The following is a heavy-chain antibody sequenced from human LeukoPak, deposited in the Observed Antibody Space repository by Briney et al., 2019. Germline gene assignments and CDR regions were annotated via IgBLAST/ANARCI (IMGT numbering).Heavy chain of an antibody. Sequence: PGGSLRLSCAASGFTVSSNYMSWVRQAPGKGLEWVSVIYSGGSTYYADSVKGRFAISRHNSKNTLYLQMNSLRAEDTAVYYCARDHWNYGPGAFDIWGQGTMVTVSS. J-gene: IGHJ3*02. D-gene: IGHD1-7*01. CDR3: ARDHWNYGPGAFDI. CDR1: GFTVSSNY. CDR2: IYSGGST. V-gene: IGHV3-53*04.